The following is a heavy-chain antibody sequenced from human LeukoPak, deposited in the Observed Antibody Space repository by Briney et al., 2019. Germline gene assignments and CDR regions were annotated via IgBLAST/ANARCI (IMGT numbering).Heavy chain of an antibody. J-gene: IGHJ5*02. D-gene: IGHD2-2*01. Sequence: SETLSLTCAGYGGSFSGYYWSWIRQPPGKGLEGIGEGNHSGSTNYNPSLKSRVTISVDTSKNQFSLKLSSVTAADTAVYYCARAPIVVVPAAGTGWFDPWGQGTLVTVSS. CDR3: ARAPIVVVPAAGTGWFDP. CDR1: GGSFSGYY. V-gene: IGHV4-34*01. CDR2: GNHSGST.